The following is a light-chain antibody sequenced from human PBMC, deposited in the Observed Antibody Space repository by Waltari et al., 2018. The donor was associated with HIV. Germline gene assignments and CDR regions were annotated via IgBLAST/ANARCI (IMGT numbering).Light chain of an antibody. J-gene: IGKJ3*01. CDR1: QSVTSSY. CDR2: GAS. Sequence: EIVLTQSPGTLSLSPGERVTLSCRASQSVTSSYLAWYQQKPGQAPRLLIYGASSRATGIPDRFSGSGSGTDFTLTISRLEPEDFAVYYCQQYGSSPFTFGPGTKVDIQ. CDR3: QQYGSSPFT. V-gene: IGKV3-20*01.